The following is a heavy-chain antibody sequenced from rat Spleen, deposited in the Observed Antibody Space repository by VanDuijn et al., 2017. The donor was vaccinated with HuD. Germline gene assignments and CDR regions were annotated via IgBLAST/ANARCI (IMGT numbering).Heavy chain of an antibody. D-gene: IGHD1-12*03. CDR1: GFTFSSYV. J-gene: IGHJ2*01. Sequence: EVQLVESGGGLVQPGSSLKVSCVASGFTFSSYVMHWFRQAPENGIEWLAYINTDSSSIHYAETVKGRFTISRDKAKSTLYLQMDSLRSEDTATYYCARRGYDGYYLLFDYWGQGVMVTVSS. CDR3: ARRGYDGYYLLFDY. V-gene: IGHV5-43*01. CDR2: INTDSSSI.